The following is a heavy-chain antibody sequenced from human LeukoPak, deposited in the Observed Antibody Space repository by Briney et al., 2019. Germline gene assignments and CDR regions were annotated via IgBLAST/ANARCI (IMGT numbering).Heavy chain of an antibody. CDR2: ISGSGGST. Sequence: GGSLRLSCAASGFTFSNAWMSWVRQAPGKGLEWVSAISGSGGSTYYADSVKGRFTISRDNSKNTLYLQMNSLRAEDTAVYYCGKVPIAVAGTPGDYWGQGTLVTVSS. V-gene: IGHV3-23*01. J-gene: IGHJ4*02. CDR3: GKVPIAVAGTPGDY. D-gene: IGHD6-19*01. CDR1: GFTFSNAW.